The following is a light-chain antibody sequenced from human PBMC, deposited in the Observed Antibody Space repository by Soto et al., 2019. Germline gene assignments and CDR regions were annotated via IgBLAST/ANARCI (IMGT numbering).Light chain of an antibody. J-gene: IGLJ1*01. CDR3: SSYTSSSTLV. CDR1: SSDVGGYNY. V-gene: IGLV2-14*03. Sequence: QSALTQPASVSGSPGQSITISCTGTSSDVGGYNYVSWYQQHPGKAPKLMIYDVSNRPSGVSNRFSGSKSGNTASLTISELQAEDEADYYCSSYTSSSTLVFATGTKVTVL. CDR2: DVS.